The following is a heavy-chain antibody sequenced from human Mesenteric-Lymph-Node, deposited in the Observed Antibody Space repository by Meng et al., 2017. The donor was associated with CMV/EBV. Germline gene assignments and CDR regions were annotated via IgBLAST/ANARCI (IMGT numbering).Heavy chain of an antibody. J-gene: IGHJ4*02. CDR2: IYSGSST. D-gene: IGHD4-23*01. Sequence: GESLKISCAASGFTFSNYGIHWVRQAPGKGLEWVSVIYSGSSTYYADSVKGRFTISRDNSKNTLYLQMNSLRAEDTAVYYCARSRYGGNAGDFDHWGQGTLVTVSS. CDR3: ARSRYGGNAGDFDH. CDR1: GFTFSNYG. V-gene: IGHV3-66*02.